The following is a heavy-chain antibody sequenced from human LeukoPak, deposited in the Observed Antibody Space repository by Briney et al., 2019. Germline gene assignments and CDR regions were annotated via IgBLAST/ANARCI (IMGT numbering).Heavy chain of an antibody. CDR3: AKDRVVPAANYFDY. CDR2: IRYDGRNK. V-gene: IGHV3-30*02. J-gene: IGHJ4*02. D-gene: IGHD2-2*01. CDR1: GFTFSSYG. Sequence: PGGSLRLSCAASGFTFSSYGMHWVRQAPGKGLEWVAFIRYDGRNKYYADSVKGRFTISRDNSKNTLYLQMNSLRAEDTAVYYCAKDRVVPAANYFDYWGQGTLVTVSS.